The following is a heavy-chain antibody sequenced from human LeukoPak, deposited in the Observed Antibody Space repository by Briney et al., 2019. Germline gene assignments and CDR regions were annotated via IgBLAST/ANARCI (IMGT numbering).Heavy chain of an antibody. CDR1: GFTFSIYA. J-gene: IGHJ4*02. V-gene: IGHV3-23*01. CDR2: IYGSGGST. CDR3: AKVRKVGATTDYFDY. D-gene: IGHD1-26*01. Sequence: GGSLRLSCAASGFTFSIYAMSCVRQAPRKGLEWVSAIYGSGGSTYSADSVKGRFTISRDNSKNKLYLQMNSLRAEDTAVYYCAKVRKVGATTDYFDYWGQGTLVTVSS.